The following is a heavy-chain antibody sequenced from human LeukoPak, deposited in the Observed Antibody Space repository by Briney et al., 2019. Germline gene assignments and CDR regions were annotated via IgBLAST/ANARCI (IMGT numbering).Heavy chain of an antibody. CDR1: GYTFTGYY. Sequence: ASVKVSCKASGYTFTGYYMHRVRQAPGQGLEWMGWINPNSGGTNYAQKFQGRVTMTRDTSISTAYMELSRLRSDDTAVYYCARVTTRIVGATLNYWGQGTLVTVSS. D-gene: IGHD1-26*01. CDR2: INPNSGGT. V-gene: IGHV1-2*02. CDR3: ARVTTRIVGATLNY. J-gene: IGHJ4*02.